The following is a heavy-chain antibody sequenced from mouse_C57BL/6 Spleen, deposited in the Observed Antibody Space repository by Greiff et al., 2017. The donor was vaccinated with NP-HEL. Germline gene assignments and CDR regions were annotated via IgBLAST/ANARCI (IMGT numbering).Heavy chain of an antibody. D-gene: IGHD2-4*01. CDR2: IHPNSGST. J-gene: IGHJ4*01. V-gene: IGHV1-64*01. CDR3: ARNDYGKAMDY. Sequence: VQLQQPGAELVKPGASVKLSCKASGYTFTSYWMHWVKQRPGQGLEWIGMIHPNSGSTNYNEKFKSKATLTVDKSSSTAYMQLSSLTSEDSAVYYCARNDYGKAMDYWGQGTSVTVSS. CDR1: GYTFTSYW.